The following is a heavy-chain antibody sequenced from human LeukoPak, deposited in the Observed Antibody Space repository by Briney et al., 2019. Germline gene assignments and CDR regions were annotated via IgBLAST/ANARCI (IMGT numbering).Heavy chain of an antibody. CDR1: GGSISSSSYY. CDR3: ARQIVWFGELLFDYFDY. CDR2: IYYSGST. Sequence: SETLSLTCTVPGGSISSSSYYWGWIRQPPGKGLEWIGSIYYSGSTYYNPSLKSRVTISVDTSKNQFSLKLSSVTAADTAVYYCARQIVWFGELLFDYFDYWGQGTLVTVSS. D-gene: IGHD3-10*01. J-gene: IGHJ4*02. V-gene: IGHV4-39*01.